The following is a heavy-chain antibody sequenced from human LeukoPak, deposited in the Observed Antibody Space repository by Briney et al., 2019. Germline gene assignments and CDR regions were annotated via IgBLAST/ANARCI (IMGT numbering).Heavy chain of an antibody. J-gene: IGHJ4*02. CDR1: GYTFTGYY. V-gene: IGHV1-2*02. CDR2: INPNSGGT. CDR3: ASTLPPLIVGATAFDY. Sequence: RASVKVSCKASGYTFTGYYMHWVRQAPGQGLEWMGWINPNSGGTNYAQKFQGRVTMTRDTSISTAYMELSRPRSDDTAVYYCASTLPPLIVGATAFDYWGQGTLVTVSS. D-gene: IGHD1-26*01.